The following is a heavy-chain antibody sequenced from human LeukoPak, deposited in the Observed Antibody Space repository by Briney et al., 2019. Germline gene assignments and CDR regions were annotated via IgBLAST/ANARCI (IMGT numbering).Heavy chain of an antibody. J-gene: IGHJ4*02. D-gene: IGHD6-13*01. Sequence: PGGSLILSCAASGFTFSSYAMSWVRQAPGKGLEWVSSTSGSGGSTNSADSMKGRFTIPRDNSKSTLYLQMNSLRAEDTAVYYCAKAISSSWGDFDCWGQGTLVTVSS. CDR1: GFTFSSYA. V-gene: IGHV3-23*01. CDR2: TSGSGGST. CDR3: AKAISSSWGDFDC.